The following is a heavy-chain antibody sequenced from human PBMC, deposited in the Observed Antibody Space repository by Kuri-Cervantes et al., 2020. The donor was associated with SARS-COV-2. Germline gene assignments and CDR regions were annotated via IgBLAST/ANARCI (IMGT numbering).Heavy chain of an antibody. CDR1: GGTFSSYA. D-gene: IGHD3-3*01. CDR2: ISAYNGNT. CDR3: ARGGNYDFWSGSPPPYYMDV. Sequence: ASVKVSCKASGGTFSSYAISWVRQAPGQGLEWMGWISAYNGNTNYAQKLQGRVTMTTDTSTSTAYMELRSLRSDDTAVYYCARGGNYDFWSGSPPPYYMDVWGKGTTVTVSS. J-gene: IGHJ6*03. V-gene: IGHV1-18*01.